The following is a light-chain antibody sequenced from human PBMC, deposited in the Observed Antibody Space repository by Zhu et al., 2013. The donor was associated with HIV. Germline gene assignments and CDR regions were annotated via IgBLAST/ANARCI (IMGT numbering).Light chain of an antibody. CDR2: DES. Sequence: DIQLTQSPSFLSASVGDRVIIACRASQDIGRYLAWYQQKPGRAPKLLIYDESNLEAGVPSRFSGGGSGTHFTLTINSLQPDDIGTYFCQQYDDLPLTFGGGT. J-gene: IGKJ4*01. V-gene: IGKV1-33*01. CDR3: QQYDDLPLT. CDR1: QDIGRY.